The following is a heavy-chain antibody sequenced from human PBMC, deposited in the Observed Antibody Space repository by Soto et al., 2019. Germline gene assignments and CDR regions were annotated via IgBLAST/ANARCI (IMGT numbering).Heavy chain of an antibody. V-gene: IGHV3-33*01. CDR1: GFTFSSYG. CDR2: IWYDGSNK. CDR3: ARDTARAMVRIYYGMDV. Sequence: QVQLVESGGGVVQPGRSLRLSCAASGFTFSSYGMHWVRQAPVKGLERVAVIWYDGSNKYYADSVKGRFTISRDNSKNTLDLQVNSLRAEDTAVYYCARDTARAMVRIYYGMDVWGQGTTVTVSS. D-gene: IGHD3-10*01. J-gene: IGHJ6*02.